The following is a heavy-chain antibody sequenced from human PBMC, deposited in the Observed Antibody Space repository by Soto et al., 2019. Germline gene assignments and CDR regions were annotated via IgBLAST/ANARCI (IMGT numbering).Heavy chain of an antibody. CDR3: AAEGADYYYYYGMDV. Sequence: SVKVSCKASGFTFTSSAVQCVRQARGQRLEWIGWIVVGSGNTNYAQKFQERVTITRDMSTSTAYMELSSLRSEDTAVYYCAAEGADYYYYYGMDVWGQGTTVTVSS. CDR2: IVVGSGNT. V-gene: IGHV1-58*01. J-gene: IGHJ6*02. CDR1: GFTFTSSA. D-gene: IGHD1-26*01.